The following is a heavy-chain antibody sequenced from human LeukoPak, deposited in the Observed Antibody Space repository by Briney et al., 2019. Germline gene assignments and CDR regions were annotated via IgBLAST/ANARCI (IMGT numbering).Heavy chain of an antibody. D-gene: IGHD2-2*01. J-gene: IGHJ4*02. CDR1: GFTFSSYE. CDR3: ARDELAGYCSSTSCYEAGG. Sequence: GGSLRLSCAASGFTFSSYEMNWVRQAPGKGLEWVSYTSSSGSTIYYADSVKGRFTISRDNAKNSLYLQMNSLRAEDTAVYYCARDELAGYCSSTSCYEAGGWGQGTLVTVSS. V-gene: IGHV3-48*03. CDR2: TSSSGSTI.